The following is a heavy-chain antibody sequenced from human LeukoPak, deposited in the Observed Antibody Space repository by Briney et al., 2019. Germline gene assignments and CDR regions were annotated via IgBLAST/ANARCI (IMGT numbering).Heavy chain of an antibody. V-gene: IGHV3-66*01. CDR3: AREGATWPRVIEY. Sequence: PGGSLRLSCAASGFTVSSNYVSWVRQAPGKGLEWVSAIYSDGSTYYADSVKGRFTISRNNSKNTLYLQMNSLRAEDTAVYYCAREGATWPRVIEYWGQGTLVTVSS. CDR1: GFTVSSNY. CDR2: IYSDGST. J-gene: IGHJ4*02. D-gene: IGHD5-12*01.